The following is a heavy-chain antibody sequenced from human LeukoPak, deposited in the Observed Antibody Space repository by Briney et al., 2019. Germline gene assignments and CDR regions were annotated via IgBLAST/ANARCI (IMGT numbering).Heavy chain of an antibody. D-gene: IGHD2-15*01. J-gene: IGHJ6*02. CDR3: ASVSQYCSGGSCYPGYYGMDV. Sequence: PGGSLRLSCAASGFTFSSYSMNWVRQAPGKGLEWVSSISSSSSYIYYADSVKGRFTISRDNAKNSLYLQMNSLRAEDTAVYYCASVSQYCSGGSCYPGYYGMDVWGQGTTVTVSS. V-gene: IGHV3-21*01. CDR2: ISSSSSYI. CDR1: GFTFSSYS.